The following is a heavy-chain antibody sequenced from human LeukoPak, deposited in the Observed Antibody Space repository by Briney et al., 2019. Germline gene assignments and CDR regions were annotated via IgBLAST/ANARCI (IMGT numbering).Heavy chain of an antibody. J-gene: IGHJ4*02. CDR2: ISWDGGST. CDR3: AKDMDEYYYDSSGPALDY. Sequence: PGGSLRLSCAASGFTFDDYAMHWVRQAPGKGLEWVSLISWDGGSTYYADSVRSRFTISRDNSKNSLYLQMNSLRAEDTALYYCAKDMDEYYYDSSGPALDYWGQGILVTVSS. CDR1: GFTFDDYA. V-gene: IGHV3-43D*03. D-gene: IGHD3-22*01.